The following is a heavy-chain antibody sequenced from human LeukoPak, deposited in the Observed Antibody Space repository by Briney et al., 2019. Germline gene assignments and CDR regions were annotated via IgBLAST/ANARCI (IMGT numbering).Heavy chain of an antibody. Sequence: PGGSLRLSCAASGFTFSTYGMHWVRQAPGKGLEWVAFIQYDGSNKYYADSVKGRFTISRDNSKNTLYLQMNSLRAEDTAVYYCAKDSKRWKTYYYASGSYYFDYWGQGTLVTVSS. CDR3: AKDSKRWKTYYYASGSYYFDY. J-gene: IGHJ4*02. CDR1: GFTFSTYG. D-gene: IGHD3-10*01. CDR2: IQYDGSNK. V-gene: IGHV3-30*02.